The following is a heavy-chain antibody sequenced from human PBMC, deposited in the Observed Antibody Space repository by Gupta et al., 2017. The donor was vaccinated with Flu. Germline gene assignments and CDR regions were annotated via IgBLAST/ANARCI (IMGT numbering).Heavy chain of an antibody. CDR2: GDYK. J-gene: IGHJ4*02. CDR3: AKSVYCSGGGRYSPADH. Sequence: GDYKYYADSLKGRFTISRDNSKDTAYLQIDSLRAEDTGLYYCAKSVYCSGGGRYSPADHWGQGTQVTVSS. V-gene: IGHV3-33*03. D-gene: IGHD2-15*01.